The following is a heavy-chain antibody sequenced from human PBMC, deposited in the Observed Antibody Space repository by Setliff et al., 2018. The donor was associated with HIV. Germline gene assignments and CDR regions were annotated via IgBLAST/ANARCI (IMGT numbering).Heavy chain of an antibody. Sequence: GGSLRLSCAASGFTFSSYGMHWVRQAPGKGLEWVAIISYDGSNKYYADSVKGRFTISRDNSKNTLYLQMNSLRAEDTAVYYCAKAARSGSWFDPWGQGTLVTVSS. J-gene: IGHJ5*02. CDR1: GFTFSSYG. CDR3: AKAARSGSWFDP. CDR2: ISYDGSNK. V-gene: IGHV3-30*18. D-gene: IGHD1-26*01.